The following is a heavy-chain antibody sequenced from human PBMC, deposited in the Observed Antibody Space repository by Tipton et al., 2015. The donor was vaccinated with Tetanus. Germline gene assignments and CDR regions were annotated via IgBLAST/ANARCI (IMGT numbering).Heavy chain of an antibody. CDR1: GFSFTHFA. V-gene: IGHV1-3*01. J-gene: IGHJ6*02. D-gene: IGHD6-6*01. Sequence: QLVQSGPEVKMPGASVRISCKTSGFSFTHFAVQWVRQAPGQSLEWVGWINGGSGGTKYSQKFQGRVTITRDTSASTAYMELSSLRSEDTAVYYCASESSFNGMDVWGQGTTVTVSS. CDR3: ASESSFNGMDV. CDR2: INGGSGGT.